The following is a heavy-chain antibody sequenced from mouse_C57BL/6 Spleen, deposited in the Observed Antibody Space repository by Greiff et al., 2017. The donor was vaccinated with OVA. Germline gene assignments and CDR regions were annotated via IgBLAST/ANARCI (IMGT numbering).Heavy chain of an antibody. CDR2: INPNNGGT. CDR1: GYTFTDYY. J-gene: IGHJ1*03. D-gene: IGHD1-1*01. V-gene: IGHV1-26*01. Sequence: VQLQQSGPELVKPGASVKISCKASGYTFTDYYMNWVKQSHGKSLEWIGDINPNNGGTSYNQKFKGKATLTVDKSSSTAYMELRSLTSEDSAVYYCADYYYGSSGYFDVWGTGTTVTVSS. CDR3: ADYYYGSSGYFDV.